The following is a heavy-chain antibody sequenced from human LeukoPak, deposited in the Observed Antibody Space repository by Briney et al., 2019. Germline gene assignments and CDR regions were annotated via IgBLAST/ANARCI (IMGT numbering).Heavy chain of an antibody. D-gene: IGHD3-16*01. J-gene: IGHJ4*02. V-gene: IGHV4-59*01. CDR1: GGSISSYY. Sequence: PSETLSLTCTVSGGSISSYYWIWIRQPPGRGLEWIGYIYYSGSTNYNPSLKSRVTISVDTSKNQFSLKLSSVTAADTAVYYCAGRVWGSFRDYWGQGTLVTVSS. CDR2: IYYSGST. CDR3: AGRVWGSFRDY.